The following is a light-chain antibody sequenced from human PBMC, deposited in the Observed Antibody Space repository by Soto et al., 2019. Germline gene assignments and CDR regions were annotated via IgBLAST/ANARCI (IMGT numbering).Light chain of an antibody. CDR2: AAS. CDR1: QGISSY. Sequence: AIRMTQSPSSFSASTGDRVTITCRASQGISSYLAWYQQKPGKAPKLLIYAASTLQSGVPSRFSGSGSGTDFTLTISCLQSEDFATYYCQQYYSYPLTFGGGNKVDIK. CDR3: QQYYSYPLT. V-gene: IGKV1-8*01. J-gene: IGKJ4*01.